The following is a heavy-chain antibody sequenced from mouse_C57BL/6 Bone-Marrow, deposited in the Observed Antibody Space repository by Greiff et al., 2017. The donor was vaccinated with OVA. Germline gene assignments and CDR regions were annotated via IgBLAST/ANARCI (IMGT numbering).Heavy chain of an antibody. CDR2: IYPGDGDT. V-gene: IGHV1-80*01. D-gene: IGHD1-1*01. CDR1: GYAFSSYW. J-gene: IGHJ4*01. Sequence: VQLQQSGAELVKPGASVKISCKASGYAFSSYWMNWVKQRPGKGLEWIGQIYPGDGDTNYNGKFKGKATLTADKSSSTAYMQLSSLSSEDSAVYICARSSYYYGSIPYYAMDYWGQGTSVTVSS. CDR3: ARSSYYYGSIPYYAMDY.